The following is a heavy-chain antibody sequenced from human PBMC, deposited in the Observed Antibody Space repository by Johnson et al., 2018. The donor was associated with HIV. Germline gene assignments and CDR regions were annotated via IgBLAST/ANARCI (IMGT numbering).Heavy chain of an antibody. Sequence: QVQLVESGGGVVQPGRSLRLSCAASGFTFSSYAMHWVRQAPGKGLEWVAVISYDGSKKYHADSVKGRFTISRDTSKKTPYLQMNSLGAEDTAVYYCARVLRGRWTYYDILTGSTHADHDAFDIWGQGTMVTVSS. V-gene: IGHV3-30*04. J-gene: IGHJ3*02. CDR1: GFTFSSYA. CDR2: ISYDGSKK. D-gene: IGHD3-9*01. CDR3: ARVLRGRWTYYDILTGSTHADHDAFDI.